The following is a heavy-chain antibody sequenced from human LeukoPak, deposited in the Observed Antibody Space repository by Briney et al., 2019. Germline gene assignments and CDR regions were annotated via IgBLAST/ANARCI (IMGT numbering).Heavy chain of an antibody. V-gene: IGHV1-46*01. D-gene: IGHD3-22*01. J-gene: IGHJ4*02. CDR2: INPSGGST. CDR3: ARPTYYYDSRGYYFDY. Sequence: ASVKVSRKASGYTFTSYYMHWVRQAPGQGLEWMGIINPSGGSTSYAQKFQGRVTMTRDTSTSTVYMELSSLRSEDTAVYYCARPTYYYDSRGYYFDYWGQGTLVTVSS. CDR1: GYTFTSYY.